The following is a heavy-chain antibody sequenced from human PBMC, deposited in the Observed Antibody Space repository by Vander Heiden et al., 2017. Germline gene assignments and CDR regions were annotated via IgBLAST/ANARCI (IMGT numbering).Heavy chain of an antibody. CDR2: ISWNSGSI. CDR3: AKDIAGGFFGSGGDQHFDY. Sequence: EVQLVESGGGFVQPGRSLRLSCAASGFTFDDYAMHWVRQAPGKGLEWVSGISWNSGSIGYADSVKGRFTISRDNAKNSLYLQMHSLRAEDTAFYYCAKDIAGGFFGSGGDQHFDYWGQGTLVTVS. V-gene: IGHV3-9*01. D-gene: IGHD3-10*01. CDR1: GFTFDDYA. J-gene: IGHJ4*02.